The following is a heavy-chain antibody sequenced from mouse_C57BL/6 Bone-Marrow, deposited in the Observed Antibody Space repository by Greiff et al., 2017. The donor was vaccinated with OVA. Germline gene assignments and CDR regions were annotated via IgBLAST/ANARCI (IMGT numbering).Heavy chain of an antibody. V-gene: IGHV5-4*01. D-gene: IGHD3-2*02. CDR2: ISDGGSYT. CDR3: ARAQLRPFAY. J-gene: IGHJ3*01. CDR1: GFTFSSYA. Sequence: EVHLVESGGGLVKPGGSLKLSCAASGFTFSSYAMSWVRQTPEKRLEWVATISDGGSYTYYPDNVKGRFTISRDNAKNNLYLQMSHLKSEDTAMYYCARAQLRPFAYWGQGTLVTVSA.